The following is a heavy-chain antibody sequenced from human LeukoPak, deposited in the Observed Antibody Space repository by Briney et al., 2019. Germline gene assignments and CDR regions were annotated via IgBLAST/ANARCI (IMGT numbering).Heavy chain of an antibody. CDR1: GGSISGSY. Sequence: NSSETLSLTCTVSGGSISGSYWSWIRQPPGKGLEWIGYIYTSGTTNYTPSLKSRVTISVDTSKNQFSLKLSSVTAADTAVYYCARYSSALYSGPDYWGQGTLVTVSS. V-gene: IGHV4-4*09. CDR2: IYTSGTT. CDR3: ARYSSALYSGPDY. J-gene: IGHJ4*02. D-gene: IGHD3-22*01.